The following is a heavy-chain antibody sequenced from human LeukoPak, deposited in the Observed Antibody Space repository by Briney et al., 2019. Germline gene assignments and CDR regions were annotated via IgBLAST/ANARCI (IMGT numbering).Heavy chain of an antibody. CDR3: ARLDYYGSGSLHY. CDR2: MSYSGRT. V-gene: IGHV4-39*07. Sequence: SETLSLTCTVSGGSISISNYYWGWIRQPPGKGLEWIGSMSYSGRTYYNPSLKTRVTVSLDTSKNQFSLKLSSVTAADTAVYYCARLDYYGSGSLHYWGQGTLVTVSS. CDR1: GGSISISNYY. D-gene: IGHD3-10*01. J-gene: IGHJ4*02.